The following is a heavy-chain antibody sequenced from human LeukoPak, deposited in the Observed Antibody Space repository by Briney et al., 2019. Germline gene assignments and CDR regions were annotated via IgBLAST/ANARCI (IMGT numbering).Heavy chain of an antibody. J-gene: IGHJ3*02. Sequence: PGGSLTLSCAASGFTFSRHGMHWVRQAPGEGLEWVAFIRYEGSDKYYADSVKGRFTTSRDNSENTLYLQMNSLRPEDRAVYYCVKGVRMGVTSSFDIWGQGTMVTVSS. D-gene: IGHD1-26*01. V-gene: IGHV3-30*02. CDR3: VKGVRMGVTSSFDI. CDR2: IRYEGSDK. CDR1: GFTFSRHG.